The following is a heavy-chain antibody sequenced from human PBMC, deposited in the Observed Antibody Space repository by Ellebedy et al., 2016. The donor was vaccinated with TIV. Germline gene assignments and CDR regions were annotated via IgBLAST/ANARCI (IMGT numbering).Heavy chain of an antibody. V-gene: IGHV3-23*01. J-gene: IGHJ4*02. CDR3: AKPASKGRGWRTPIDY. CDR2: ISGTGSSTT. Sequence: GESLKISCVASGFTFSSYAMSWVRQAPGKGLDWVSAISGTGSSTTHYADSVKGRFTISRDNSKNTLYLQMNSLRAEDMAIYYCAKPASKGRGWRTPIDYWGQGTLVTVSS. CDR1: GFTFSSYA. D-gene: IGHD6-19*01.